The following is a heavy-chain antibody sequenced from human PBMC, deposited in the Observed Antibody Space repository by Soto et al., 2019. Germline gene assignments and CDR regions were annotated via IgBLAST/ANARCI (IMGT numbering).Heavy chain of an antibody. CDR2: IYYSGST. CDR3: ARRRKDTMYYYDSSGYYDSLFVP. CDR1: GGSISSSSYY. Sequence: LSLTCTVSGGSISSSSYYWGWIRQPPGKGLEWIGSIYYSGSTYYNPSLKSRVTISVDTSKNQFSLKLSSVTAADTAVYYCARRRKDTMYYYDSSGYYDSLFVPWGQGTPVT. D-gene: IGHD3-22*01. V-gene: IGHV4-39*01. J-gene: IGHJ5*02.